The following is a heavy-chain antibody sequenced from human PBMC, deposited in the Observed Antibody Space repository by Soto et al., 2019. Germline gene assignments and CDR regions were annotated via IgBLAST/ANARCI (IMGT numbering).Heavy chain of an antibody. CDR3: ARGAHWFDP. CDR2: IDPSDSYT. V-gene: IGHV5-10-1*01. Sequence: GESLKISCKAYGYSFTSYRITWVRQMPGKGLEWMGRIDPSDSYTNYSPSFQGHVTISADKSITTAYLQWSSLEASDTAIYYCARGAHWFDPWGQGTLVTVSS. J-gene: IGHJ5*02. CDR1: GYSFTSYR.